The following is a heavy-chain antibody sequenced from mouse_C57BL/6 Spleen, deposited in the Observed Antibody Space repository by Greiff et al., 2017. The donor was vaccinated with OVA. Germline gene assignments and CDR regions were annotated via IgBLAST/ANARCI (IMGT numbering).Heavy chain of an antibody. J-gene: IGHJ3*01. V-gene: IGHV1-53*01. CDR2: INPSTGGT. CDR3: AREDGSSGSFAY. D-gene: IGHD3-2*02. Sequence: VQLQQPGTELVKPGASVKLSCKASGYTFTSYWMHWVKQRPGQGLEWIGNINPSTGGTNYNEKFKSQATLTVEKASSTSYMQLSSLTSEDSAVYYCAREDGSSGSFAYWGQGTLVTVSA. CDR1: GYTFTSYW.